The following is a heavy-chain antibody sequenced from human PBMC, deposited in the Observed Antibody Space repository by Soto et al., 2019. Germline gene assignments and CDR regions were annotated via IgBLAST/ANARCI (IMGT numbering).Heavy chain of an antibody. Sequence: QVQLQQWGAGLLKPSTTLSLTCAVYGGSFSGYYWSWIRQPPGKGLEWIGEINHSGSTNYNPSLKRRFTIAVDTSKIRFSLKLGSVTAADTAVYYCARGDDFWSVGYYMDVWGKGTTVTVSS. CDR2: INHSGST. CDR1: GGSFSGYY. V-gene: IGHV4-34*01. J-gene: IGHJ6*03. CDR3: ARGDDFWSVGYYMDV. D-gene: IGHD3-3*01.